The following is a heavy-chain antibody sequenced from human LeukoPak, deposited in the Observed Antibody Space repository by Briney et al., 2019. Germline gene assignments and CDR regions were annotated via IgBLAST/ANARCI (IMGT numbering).Heavy chain of an antibody. V-gene: IGHV3-23*01. J-gene: IGHJ4*02. CDR1: GFAFKTYA. CDR3: AKDRTPLGAVAGTLDY. D-gene: IGHD6-19*01. CDR2: ISGSGGST. Sequence: GGSLRLSCAASGFAFKTYAMSWVRQAPGKGLEWVSAISGSGGSTYYADSVKGRFTISRDNSKNTLYLQMNSLRAEDTAVYYCAKDRTPLGAVAGTLDYWGQGTLVTVSS.